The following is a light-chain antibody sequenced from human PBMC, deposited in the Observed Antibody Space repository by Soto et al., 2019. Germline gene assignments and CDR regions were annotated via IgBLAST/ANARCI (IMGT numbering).Light chain of an antibody. Sequence: EIVMTQSPATLSVSPGERITISCRASQSVRNDLAWYQQKPGKAPRVLVYGASTTATGVPARFTGSGSGTEFTLRISSLQPEDSAVYYCKQYNNWYSFGQGTKLEIK. CDR1: QSVRND. J-gene: IGKJ2*03. CDR2: GAS. V-gene: IGKV3-15*01. CDR3: KQYNNWYS.